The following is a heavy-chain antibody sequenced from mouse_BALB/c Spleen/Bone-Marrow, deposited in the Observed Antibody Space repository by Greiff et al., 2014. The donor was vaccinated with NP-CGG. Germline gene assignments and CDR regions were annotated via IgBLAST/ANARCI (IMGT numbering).Heavy chain of an antibody. CDR3: ARRQLGPYAMDY. J-gene: IGHJ4*01. CDR1: GYTFTSYW. Sequence: VQRVESGAELARPGASVKLSCKASGYTFTSYWMQWVKQRPGQGLEWIGAIYPGDGDTRYTQKFKGKATLTADKSSSTAYMQLSSLASEDSAVYYCARRQLGPYAMDYWGQGTSVTVSS. V-gene: IGHV1-87*01. D-gene: IGHD3-2*01. CDR2: IYPGDGDT.